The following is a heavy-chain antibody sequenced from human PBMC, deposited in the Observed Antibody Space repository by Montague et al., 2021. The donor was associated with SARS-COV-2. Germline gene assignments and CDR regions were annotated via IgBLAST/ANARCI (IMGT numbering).Heavy chain of an antibody. J-gene: IGHJ6*02. CDR1: GFSLSTSGVG. CDR2: IDWDGDK. V-gene: IGHV2-70*13. CDR3: ARLSGVAPRCYYEGMDV. D-gene: IGHD7-27*01. Sequence: PALVKPTKTLTLTCTFSGFSLSTSGVGVGWIRQPPGKALEWLALIDWDGDKYYSRTLETRVSISTDTAKTQVVLTMTNVDPMDTATYYCARLSGVAPRCYYEGMDVWGQGTAVTVSS.